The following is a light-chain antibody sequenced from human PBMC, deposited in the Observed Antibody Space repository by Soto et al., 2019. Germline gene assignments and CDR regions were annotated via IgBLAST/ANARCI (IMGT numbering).Light chain of an antibody. CDR2: GAS. CDR3: QQYNNWPQT. Sequence: ETVIAQAPATLSVSPGERATLSCRASQSVSSNLAWYQQKPGQAPRLLIYGASTRATGIPARVSGSGSGTEFTLSISSLQSEDFGIYYCQQYNNWPQTFGQGTKVDIK. CDR1: QSVSSN. J-gene: IGKJ1*01. V-gene: IGKV3-15*01.